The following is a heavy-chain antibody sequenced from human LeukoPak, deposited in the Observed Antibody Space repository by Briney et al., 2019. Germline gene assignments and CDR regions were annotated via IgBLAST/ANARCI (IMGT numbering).Heavy chain of an antibody. CDR1: GFTFSSYV. D-gene: IGHD4-17*01. J-gene: IGHJ4*02. CDR2: ISGSGDST. V-gene: IGHV3-23*01. Sequence: GGSLRLSCAASGFTFSSYVMSWVRQAPGKGLEWVSGISGSGDSTNYADSVKGRFTISRDNSKNTLYLQMNSLRAEDTAVYYCANDVTVTPYYFDYWGQGTLVTVSS. CDR3: ANDVTVTPYYFDY.